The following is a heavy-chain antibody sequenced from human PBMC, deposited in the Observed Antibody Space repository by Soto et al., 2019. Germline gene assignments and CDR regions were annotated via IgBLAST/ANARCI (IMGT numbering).Heavy chain of an antibody. J-gene: IGHJ4*02. Sequence: SSETLSLTCTVSGGSTSTYYWGWFRQPPGKGLEWIGYFHSSGTSNYNPSLESRVTLSTDTSKNQLSLKLSSVTTADTAVYFCTRGSGWLVDSWGQGTLVTVSS. D-gene: IGHD6-19*01. CDR3: TRGSGWLVDS. V-gene: IGHV4-59*01. CDR2: FHSSGTS. CDR1: GGSTSTYY.